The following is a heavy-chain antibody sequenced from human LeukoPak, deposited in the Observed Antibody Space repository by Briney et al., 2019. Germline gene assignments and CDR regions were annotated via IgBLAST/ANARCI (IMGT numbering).Heavy chain of an antibody. CDR3: AKGQSAGTRVFRWFDP. J-gene: IGHJ5*02. V-gene: IGHV3-23*01. CDR1: GFTFRNYA. CDR2: ISGSGGST. D-gene: IGHD6-13*01. Sequence: GGSLRLSCTASGFTFRNYAMTWVRQAPGKGLEFVSAISGSGGSTYYTDSVKGRFTIARDNSNNTLYLQMNSLRAEDTAVYYCAKGQSAGTRVFRWFDPWGQGTLVTVSS.